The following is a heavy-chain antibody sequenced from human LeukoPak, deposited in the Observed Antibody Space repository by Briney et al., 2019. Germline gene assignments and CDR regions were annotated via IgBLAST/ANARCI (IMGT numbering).Heavy chain of an antibody. CDR1: GGSISSYY. Sequence: PSETLSLTCTVSGGSISSYYWNWIRQPPGKGLEWIGYIYYSGSTNYNPSLKSRVTISVDTSKNQFSLKLSSVTAADTAVYYCARQRGRWDSFDYWGQGTLVTVSS. J-gene: IGHJ4*02. V-gene: IGHV4-59*01. CDR3: ARQRGRWDSFDY. D-gene: IGHD1-26*01. CDR2: IYYSGST.